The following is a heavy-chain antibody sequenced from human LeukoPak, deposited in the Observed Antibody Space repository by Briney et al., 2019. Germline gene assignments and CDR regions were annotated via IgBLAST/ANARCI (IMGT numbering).Heavy chain of an antibody. Sequence: PGGSLRLSCAASGFIFSDYYMTWIRQAPGKGLEGVSDISSSRSYTNYADSVKGRFTISRDNAKNSLYLQMNSLRADDTAVYYCASGGGGMVIGDYWGQGTLVTVSS. CDR3: ASGGGGMVIGDY. CDR2: ISSSRSYT. J-gene: IGHJ4*02. V-gene: IGHV3-11*06. D-gene: IGHD3-16*01. CDR1: GFIFSDYY.